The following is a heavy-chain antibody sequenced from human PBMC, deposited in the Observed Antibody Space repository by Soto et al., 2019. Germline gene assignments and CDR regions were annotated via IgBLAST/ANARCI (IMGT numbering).Heavy chain of an antibody. D-gene: IGHD3-22*01. CDR2: IKSKTDGGTT. V-gene: IGHV3-15*07. J-gene: IGHJ4*01. CDR1: GFNFSNAW. Sequence: SGGSLRLSSAASGFNFSNAWINWVRQAPGKGLEWVGRIKSKTDGGTTDYAEPVKGRFAISRDDSNNMVYLQMNSLKIEDTAVYYCTTDSYSTIIIVRFDYWGHGTLVTVSS. CDR3: TTDSYSTIIIVRFDY.